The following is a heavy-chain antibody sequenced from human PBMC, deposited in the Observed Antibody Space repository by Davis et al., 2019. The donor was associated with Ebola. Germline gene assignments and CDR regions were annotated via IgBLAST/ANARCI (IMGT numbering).Heavy chain of an antibody. Sequence: AASVKVSCKATGYTFSSYGISWVRQAPGQGLEWMGGIVPVFRTASYAQNFQGRVTITADESTRTAYMELNGLRSEDTAVYYCAHLGPQRYCSGGGCHGYLDYWGQGTLVTVSS. CDR1: GYTFSSYG. D-gene: IGHD2-15*01. CDR2: IVPVFRTA. V-gene: IGHV1-69*13. J-gene: IGHJ4*02. CDR3: AHLGPQRYCSGGGCHGYLDY.